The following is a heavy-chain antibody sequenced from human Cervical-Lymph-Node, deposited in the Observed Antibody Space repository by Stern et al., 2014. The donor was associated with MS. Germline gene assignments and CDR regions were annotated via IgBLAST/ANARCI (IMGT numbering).Heavy chain of an antibody. CDR3: ARDLGVSYYYGMDV. Sequence: VQLEESGGGVVQPGRSLRLSCAASGFSFSSYLMHWVRQAPGKGLEWVALISYDGTNKYYADSVKGRFTISRDNSKNTVFLQMNGLRTEDTALYYCARDLGVSYYYGMDVWGQGTTVTVSS. CDR2: ISYDGTNK. CDR1: GFSFSSYL. V-gene: IGHV3-30*01. J-gene: IGHJ6*02.